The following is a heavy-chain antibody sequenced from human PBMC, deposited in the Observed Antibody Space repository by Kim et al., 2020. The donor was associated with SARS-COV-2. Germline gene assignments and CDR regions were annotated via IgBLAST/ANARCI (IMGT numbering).Heavy chain of an antibody. Sequence: KTRVTISVDTSKNQFSRKLSSVTAADTAVYYCARRRMTYYYGSGASEFDYWGQGTLVTVSS. D-gene: IGHD3-10*01. CDR3: ARRRMTYYYGSGASEFDY. V-gene: IGHV4-39*01. J-gene: IGHJ4*02.